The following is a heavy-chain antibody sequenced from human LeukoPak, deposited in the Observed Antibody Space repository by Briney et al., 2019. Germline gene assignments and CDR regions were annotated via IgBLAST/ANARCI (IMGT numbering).Heavy chain of an antibody. D-gene: IGHD3-10*01. V-gene: IGHV3-53*01. CDR3: ARESGFGELFPFAFDI. CDR2: IYSGGNT. CDR1: GFTVSNNY. J-gene: IGHJ3*02. Sequence: HSGGSLRLSCAASGFTVSNNYMSWVRQAPGKGLEWVSVIYSGGNTYFADSVKGRFAISRDYSRNTVYLQMSSLRAEDTAVYYCARESGFGELFPFAFDIWGQGTMVTVSS.